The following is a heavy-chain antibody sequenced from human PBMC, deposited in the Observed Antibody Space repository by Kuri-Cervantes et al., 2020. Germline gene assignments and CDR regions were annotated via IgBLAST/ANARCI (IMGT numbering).Heavy chain of an antibody. V-gene: IGHV1-2*02. Sequence: ASVKVSCKASGYTSTGYYMHWVRQAPGQGLEWMGWINPNSGGTNYAQKFQGRVTMTRDTSISTAYMELSRLRSDDTAVYYCARILTGTTASYYYGMDVWGQGTTVTVSS. CDR2: INPNSGGT. CDR1: GYTSTGYY. D-gene: IGHD1-20*01. CDR3: ARILTGTTASYYYGMDV. J-gene: IGHJ6*02.